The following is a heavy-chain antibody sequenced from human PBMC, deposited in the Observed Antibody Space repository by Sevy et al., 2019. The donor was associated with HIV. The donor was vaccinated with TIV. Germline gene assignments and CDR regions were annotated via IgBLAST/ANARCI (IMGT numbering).Heavy chain of an antibody. CDR2: IYFTGNT. Sequence: SETLSLTCSVSGGSISSYFWTWVRQSPGKGLEWIGNIYFTGNTDYSPSLKSRINLSLDTSKSQFSLTLKSVTAADTAIYFCARDSTTRPRVLDYWGQGTLVTVSS. CDR1: GGSISSYF. CDR3: ARDSTTRPRVLDY. J-gene: IGHJ4*02. V-gene: IGHV4-59*01. D-gene: IGHD1-1*01.